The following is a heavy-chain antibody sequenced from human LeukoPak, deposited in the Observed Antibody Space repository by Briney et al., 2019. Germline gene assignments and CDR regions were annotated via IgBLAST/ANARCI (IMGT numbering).Heavy chain of an antibody. V-gene: IGHV3-7*01. Sequence: GGSLRLSCAASGFTFNRYWMSWVRQAPGKELQWVANIKQDGSAKYYVDSVKGRFTISRDNAKNSLYLQMNSLRAEDTAVYYCARGRPDGSGSYYKFDPWGQGTLVTVSS. D-gene: IGHD3-10*01. J-gene: IGHJ5*02. CDR3: ARGRPDGSGSYYKFDP. CDR1: GFTFNRYW. CDR2: IKQDGSAK.